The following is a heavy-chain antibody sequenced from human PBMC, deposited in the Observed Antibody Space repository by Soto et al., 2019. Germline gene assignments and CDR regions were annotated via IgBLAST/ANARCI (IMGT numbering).Heavy chain of an antibody. D-gene: IGHD3-10*01. V-gene: IGHV1-69*02. Sequence: QVQLVQSGAEVKKPGSSVKVSCKASGGTFSSYTISWVRQAPGPGLEWMGRIIPILGIANYAQKFQGRVTIPADKSTSAAYMELSSLRSEDTAVYYCASLMSSGYYYGMDVWDQGTTVTV. J-gene: IGHJ6*02. CDR2: IIPILGIA. CDR1: GGTFSSYT. CDR3: ASLMSSGYYYGMDV.